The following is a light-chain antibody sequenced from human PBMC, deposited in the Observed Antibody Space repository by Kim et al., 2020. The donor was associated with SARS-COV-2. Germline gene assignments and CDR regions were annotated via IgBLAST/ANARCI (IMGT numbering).Light chain of an antibody. CDR3: QQHGNSLSLT. J-gene: IGKJ4*01. Sequence: EIVLTQSPGTLSLSPGERATLSCRASQSVSSSYLAWYQQKPGQAPRLLIYGTSTRATGIPDRFSGSGSGTDFTLTISRLEPEDFAVYYCQQHGNSLSLTFGGGTKVDIK. CDR1: QSVSSSY. CDR2: GTS. V-gene: IGKV3-20*01.